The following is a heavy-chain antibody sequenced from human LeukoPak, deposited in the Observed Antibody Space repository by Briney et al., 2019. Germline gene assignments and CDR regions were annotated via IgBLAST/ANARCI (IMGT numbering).Heavy chain of an antibody. Sequence: GGSLRLSCAASGFILSTHWMSWVRQAPGKGLEWVANINQDGSAKYYVDSVKGRFTISRDNAKNSMYLQMNSLGAEDTAVYYCARWEIRGTAHQLDYWGQGTLVTVSS. CDR1: GFILSTHW. CDR3: ARWEIRGTAHQLDY. J-gene: IGHJ4*02. D-gene: IGHD1-7*01. CDR2: INQDGSAK. V-gene: IGHV3-7*01.